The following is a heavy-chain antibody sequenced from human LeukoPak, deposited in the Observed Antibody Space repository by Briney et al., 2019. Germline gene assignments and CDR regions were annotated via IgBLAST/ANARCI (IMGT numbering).Heavy chain of an antibody. D-gene: IGHD3-10*01. CDR3: ARGRRTPAYGSGSYYRDWFDP. CDR1: GFTFSSYG. Sequence: PGGSLRLSCAASGFTFSSYGMPWVRQAPGKGLEWVAVIWYDGSNKYYADSVKGRFTISRDNSKNTLYLQMNSLRAEDTAVYYCARGRRTPAYGSGSYYRDWFDPWGQGTLVTVSS. J-gene: IGHJ5*02. V-gene: IGHV3-33*01. CDR2: IWYDGSNK.